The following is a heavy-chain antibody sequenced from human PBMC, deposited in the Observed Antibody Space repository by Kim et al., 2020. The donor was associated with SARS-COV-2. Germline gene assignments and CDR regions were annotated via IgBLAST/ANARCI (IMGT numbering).Heavy chain of an antibody. CDR1: GFTFSSYS. CDR2: ISSSGSYI. V-gene: IGHV3-21*01. D-gene: IGHD3-22*01. J-gene: IGHJ6*02. Sequence: GGSLRLSCAASGFTFSSYSMNWVRQAPGKGLEWVSSISSSGSYIYYADSVKGRFTISRDNAKNSLYLQMNSLRAEDTAVYYCAGDREYYDRSGLYYYYYYAMYVWGQGPTVTVSS. CDR3: AGDREYYDRSGLYYYYYYAMYV.